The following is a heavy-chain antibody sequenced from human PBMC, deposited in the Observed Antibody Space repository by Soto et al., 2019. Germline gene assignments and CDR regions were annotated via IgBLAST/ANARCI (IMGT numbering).Heavy chain of an antibody. CDR2: IYYSGST. D-gene: IGHD2-15*01. CDR1: GGSISSGGYY. J-gene: IGHJ6*02. V-gene: IGHV4-31*03. CDR3: ARVMYWTNYYYGMDV. Sequence: SETLSLTCTVSGGSISSGGYYWSWIRQHPGKGLEWIGYIYYSGSTYYNPSLKSRVTISVDTSNNQFSLKLSSVTAADTAVYYCARVMYWTNYYYGMDVWGQGTTVTVSS.